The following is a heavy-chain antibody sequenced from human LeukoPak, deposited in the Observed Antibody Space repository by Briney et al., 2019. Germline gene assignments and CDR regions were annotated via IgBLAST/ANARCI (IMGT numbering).Heavy chain of an antibody. CDR3: ARDVGATLYYYYYMDV. J-gene: IGHJ6*03. D-gene: IGHD1-26*01. V-gene: IGHV1-2*02. CDR1: GYTFTGYY. CDR2: INPNSGGT. Sequence: ASVKVSCKASGYTFTGYYMHWVRQAPGQGLEWMGWINPNSGGTNYAQKFQGRVTMTRDTSISTAYMELSRLRSDDTAVYYCARDVGATLYYYYYMDVWGKGTTVTVSS.